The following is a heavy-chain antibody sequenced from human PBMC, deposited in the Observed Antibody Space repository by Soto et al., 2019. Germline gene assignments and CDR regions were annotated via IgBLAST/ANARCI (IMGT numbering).Heavy chain of an antibody. D-gene: IGHD6-19*01. CDR1: GGSLTGYY. V-gene: IGHV4-34*01. CDR3: ARSREQWLVDAFNI. J-gene: IGHJ3*02. Sequence: SETLSLTCVVYGGSLTGYYWSWIRQPPGRGLEWIGEINPTGSPKYNPSLMSRVTISVDTSKNQFSMKLSSVTAADTAVFYCARSREQWLVDAFNIWGQGTMVTVSS. CDR2: INPTGSP.